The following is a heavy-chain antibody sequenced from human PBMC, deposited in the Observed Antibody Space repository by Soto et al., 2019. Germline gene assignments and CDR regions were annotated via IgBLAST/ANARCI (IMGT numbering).Heavy chain of an antibody. CDR2: IIPIFGTA. J-gene: IGHJ4*02. CDR1: GGTFSSYA. Sequence: QVQLVQSGAEVKKPGSSVKVSGKASGGTFSSYAISWVRQAPGQGLEWRGGIIPIFGTANYAQKFQGRVTITADESTSTAYMELSSLRSEDTAVYYCARGGLVVVAATLPYYFDYWGQGTLVTVSS. D-gene: IGHD2-15*01. V-gene: IGHV1-69*01. CDR3: ARGGLVVVAATLPYYFDY.